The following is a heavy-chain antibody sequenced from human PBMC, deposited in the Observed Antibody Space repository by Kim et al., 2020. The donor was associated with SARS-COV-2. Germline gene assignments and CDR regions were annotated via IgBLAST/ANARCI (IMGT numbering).Heavy chain of an antibody. Sequence: SQTLSLTCAISGDSVSSNSAAWHWIRQSPSRGLEWLGRTYYRSKWYNDYAVSVKSRITINPDTSKNLFSLQLNSVTPEDTAVYYCARDSNNWEFYYYGLDVWGQGTTVTVSS. CDR1: GDSVSSNSAA. D-gene: IGHD1-1*01. CDR2: TYYRSKWYN. J-gene: IGHJ6*02. V-gene: IGHV6-1*01. CDR3: ARDSNNWEFYYYGLDV.